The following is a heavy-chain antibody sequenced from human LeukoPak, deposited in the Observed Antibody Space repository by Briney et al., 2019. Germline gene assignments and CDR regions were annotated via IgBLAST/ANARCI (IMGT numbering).Heavy chain of an antibody. CDR1: GYTFTGYC. J-gene: IGHJ4*02. CDR2: INPKRGGT. V-gene: IGHV1-2*02. Sequence: ASVTVSCKASGYTFTGYCMHWVRQAPGQGLEWMGWINPKRGGTNYAQKFQGRVTMTRDTSISTTYMELSRLRSDDTAVYYCARDLGISGWYAPPLGYFDYWGQGTLVTVSS. D-gene: IGHD6-19*01. CDR3: ARDLGISGWYAPPLGYFDY.